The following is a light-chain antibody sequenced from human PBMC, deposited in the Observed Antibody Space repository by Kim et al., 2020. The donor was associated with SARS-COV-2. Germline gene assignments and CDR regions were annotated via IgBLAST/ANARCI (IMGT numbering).Light chain of an antibody. CDR3: AAWDDSLNGGV. Sequence: QRVHLSVSGSSHNIGDNTVTWFQQPPCTAPKLLFYSNNQRPSGVPDRFSGSKSGTSASLAISGLQSEDEADYYCAAWDDSLNGGVFGGGTQLTVL. CDR1: SHNIGDNT. J-gene: IGLJ3*02. V-gene: IGLV1-44*01. CDR2: SNN.